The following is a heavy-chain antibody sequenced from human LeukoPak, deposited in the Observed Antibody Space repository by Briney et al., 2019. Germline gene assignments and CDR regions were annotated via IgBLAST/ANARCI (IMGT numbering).Heavy chain of an antibody. V-gene: IGHV3-15*01. Sequence: GGSVRLSCAAAVYIYKNARKRWLPHAPGKGLEGVIRFKSKTDGGTTDYAATVTGRFTISRDDSKNSLFLQMNRLKAEDTAVYYCTTDGAYCSGGSCDDFWGKGTLVTVS. J-gene: IGHJ4*02. CDR2: FKSKTDGGTT. D-gene: IGHD2-15*01. CDR3: TTDGAYCSGGSCDDF. CDR1: VYIYKNAR.